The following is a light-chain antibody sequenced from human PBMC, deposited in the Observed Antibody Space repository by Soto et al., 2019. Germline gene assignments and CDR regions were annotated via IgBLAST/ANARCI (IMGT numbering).Light chain of an antibody. CDR2: EVR. V-gene: IGLV2-14*01. J-gene: IGLJ3*02. CDR3: SSYTTTSALG. Sequence: QSVLTQPASVSGSPGQSITIACPGTNRDVGSYNLVFWYQQHPGEAPKLIISEVRNRPSGISYRFTGSKSGNTASLTISGLQAEDEADYYCSSYTTTSALGFGGGPKVTVL. CDR1: NRDVGSYNL.